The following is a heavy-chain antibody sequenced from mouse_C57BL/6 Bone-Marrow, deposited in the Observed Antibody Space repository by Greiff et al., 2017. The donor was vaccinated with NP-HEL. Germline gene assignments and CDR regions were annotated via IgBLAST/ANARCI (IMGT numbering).Heavy chain of an antibody. Sequence: ESGPGLVKPSQSLSLTCSVTGYSITSGYYWNWIRQFPGNKLEWMGYISYDGSNNYNPSLKNRISITRDTSKNQFFLKLNSVTTEDTATYYCARDTATFAYWGQGTLVTVSA. CDR1: GYSITSGYY. CDR2: ISYDGSN. D-gene: IGHD3-1*01. CDR3: ARDTATFAY. V-gene: IGHV3-6*01. J-gene: IGHJ3*01.